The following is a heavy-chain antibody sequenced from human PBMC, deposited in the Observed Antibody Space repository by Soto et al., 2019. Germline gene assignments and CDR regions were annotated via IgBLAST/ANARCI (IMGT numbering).Heavy chain of an antibody. Sequence: QVQLVQSGAEVKKPGASVKVSCKASGYTFTSYGISWVRQAPGQGLEWMGWISAYNSNTNYAQKLQGRVTMTTDTATSTAYMELRSLRSDDTAVYYCARDDYSNPNAKAFDPWGQGTLVTVSS. J-gene: IGHJ5*02. V-gene: IGHV1-18*01. CDR2: ISAYNSNT. D-gene: IGHD4-4*01. CDR3: ARDDYSNPNAKAFDP. CDR1: GYTFTSYG.